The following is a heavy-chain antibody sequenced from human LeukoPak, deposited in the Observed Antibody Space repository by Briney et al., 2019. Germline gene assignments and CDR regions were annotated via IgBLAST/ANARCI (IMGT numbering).Heavy chain of an antibody. CDR2: INSDGSST. J-gene: IGHJ4*02. D-gene: IGHD3-22*01. CDR3: ARDRDNYDSSGYYY. CDR1: GFTFSSYW. V-gene: IGHV3-74*01. Sequence: PGGSLRLSCAASGFTFSSYWMHWVRQAPVKGLVWVSRINSDGSSTSYADSVKGRFTISRDNAKNTLYLQMNSLRAEDTAVYDCARDRDNYDSSGYYYWGQGTLVTVSS.